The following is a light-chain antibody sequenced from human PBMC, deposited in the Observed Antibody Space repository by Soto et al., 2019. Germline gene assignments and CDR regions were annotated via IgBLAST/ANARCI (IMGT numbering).Light chain of an antibody. CDR1: QSVSSD. Sequence: EIVMTQSPATLSVSPGERATLSCRASQSVSSDLAWYQQKPGQAPRLLIYGASNRATGIPDRLSGSGSGTDFTLPIRRLEPEDFAVYYCQQYGSSGTFGQGTKVDIK. CDR3: QQYGSSGT. J-gene: IGKJ1*01. V-gene: IGKV3-20*01. CDR2: GAS.